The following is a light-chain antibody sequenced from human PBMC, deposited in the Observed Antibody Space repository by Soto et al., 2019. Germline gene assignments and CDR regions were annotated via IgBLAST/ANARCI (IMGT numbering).Light chain of an antibody. CDR3: QSYDSSLSGYV. J-gene: IGLJ1*01. V-gene: IGLV1-40*01. CDR1: SSNIGAGYP. CDR2: GNT. Sequence: QSVLTQPPSVSGAPGQRITISCTGSSSNIGAGYPVHWYQQLPGTAPKLLIFGNTIRPSGVPDRFSGSRSGLAITGLQAEEEADYYCQSYDSSLSGYVFGTGTKLTVL.